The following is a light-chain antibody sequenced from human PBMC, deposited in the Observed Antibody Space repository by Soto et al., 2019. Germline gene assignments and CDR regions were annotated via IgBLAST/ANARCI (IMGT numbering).Light chain of an antibody. CDR3: QQYGSSPPT. CDR1: KSVRSSY. V-gene: IGKV3-20*01. Sequence: IGLTQSPGTLSLSPGERATLSCRASKSVRSSYVAWYQQKPGQDTRLLIYEVSINAIVIPYRCSGSGSGTEFTLTISSLEPEDFAVYHCQQYGSSPPTFGHGSKVEIK. CDR2: EVS. J-gene: IGKJ1*01.